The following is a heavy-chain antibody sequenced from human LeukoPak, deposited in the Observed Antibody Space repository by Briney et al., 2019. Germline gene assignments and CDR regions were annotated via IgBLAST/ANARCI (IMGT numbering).Heavy chain of an antibody. CDR2: ISAYNGNT. V-gene: IGHV1-18*01. D-gene: IGHD6-6*01. CDR3: ARDFYSSSSDVCGY. CDR1: GYTFTSYG. J-gene: IGHJ4*02. Sequence: ASVKVSCKASGYTFTSYGISWVRQAPGQGLEWMGWISAYNGNTNYAQKLQGRVTMTTDTSTSTAYMELRSLRSDDTAVYYCARDFYSSSSDVCGYWGQGTLVTVSS.